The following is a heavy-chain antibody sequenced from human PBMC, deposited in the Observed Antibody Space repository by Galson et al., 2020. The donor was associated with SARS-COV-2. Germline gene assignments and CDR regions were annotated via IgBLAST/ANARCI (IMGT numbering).Heavy chain of an antibody. D-gene: IGHD2-2*03. CDR3: AKETSSGYCSLINGWSGAFDM. V-gene: IGHV3-30*18. CDR1: GFSFRSYG. Sequence: GESLKISCAASGFSFRSYGMHWVRQASGKGLEWVAVISSDGSNKYYADSVKGRFTISRDNSKNALYLQMDSLRAEDTAVYYCAKETSSGYCSLINGWSGAFDMWGQGTMVIVSS. CDR2: ISSDGSNK. J-gene: IGHJ3*02.